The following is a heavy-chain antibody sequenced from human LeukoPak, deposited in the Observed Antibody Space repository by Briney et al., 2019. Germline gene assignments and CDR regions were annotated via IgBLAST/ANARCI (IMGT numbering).Heavy chain of an antibody. Sequence: ASVKVSCKASGYTFTSYDINWVRQATGQGLEWMGWMNPNSGNTGYAQKFQGRVTMTRKTSISTAYMELSSLRSEDTAVYYCATPTITMIVVVITQSANYYYYYMDVWGKGTTVTISS. J-gene: IGHJ6*03. D-gene: IGHD3-22*01. V-gene: IGHV1-8*01. CDR1: GYTFTSYD. CDR3: ATPTITMIVVVITQSANYYYYYMDV. CDR2: MNPNSGNT.